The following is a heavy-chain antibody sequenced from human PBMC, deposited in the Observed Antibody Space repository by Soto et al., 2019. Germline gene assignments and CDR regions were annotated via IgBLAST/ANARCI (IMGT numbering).Heavy chain of an antibody. Sequence: GASVKVSCKASGYTFTSYGISWVRQAPGQGREWMGWISAYNGNTNYAQKLQGRVTITTDTSTSTAYMELRSLRSDDTAVYYCAREYSSSSSVWFDPWGQGTLVTVSS. CDR3: AREYSSSSSVWFDP. CDR1: GYTFTSYG. J-gene: IGHJ5*02. CDR2: ISAYNGNT. V-gene: IGHV1-18*01. D-gene: IGHD6-6*01.